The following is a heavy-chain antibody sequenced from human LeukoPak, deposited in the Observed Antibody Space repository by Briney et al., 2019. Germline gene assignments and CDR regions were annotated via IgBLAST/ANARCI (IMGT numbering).Heavy chain of an antibody. J-gene: IGHJ3*02. Sequence: SQTLSLTCAISGDSVSRNTAGGRWSRQSPTRYIGWVGRTYYRSTWYPDFAASVRNRVSIKADTSKNQFYQQLNSVSPEDTAMYYCARGGLSSLANTPLGAFDIWGQGTMVSVSA. CDR2: TYYRSTWYP. CDR1: GDSVSRNTAG. D-gene: IGHD4/OR15-4a*01. V-gene: IGHV6-1*01. CDR3: ARGGLSSLANTPLGAFDI.